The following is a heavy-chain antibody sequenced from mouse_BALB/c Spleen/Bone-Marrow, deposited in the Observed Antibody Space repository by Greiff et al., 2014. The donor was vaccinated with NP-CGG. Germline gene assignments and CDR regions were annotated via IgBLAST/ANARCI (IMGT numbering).Heavy chain of an antibody. CDR2: ISTYSGNT. V-gene: IGHV1-67*01. CDR1: GYKFTDYA. CDR3: ARNFYGSAYFDS. J-gene: IGHJ2*01. D-gene: IGHD1-1*01. Sequence: ESGPELVRPGVSVKISCKGSGYKFTDYAMHWVKQSHAKSLEWIGLISTYSGNTHYNQKFKGKATMTVDKSSSTAYMELARLTSEDSAIYYCARNFYGSAYFDSWGQGSTLTVSS.